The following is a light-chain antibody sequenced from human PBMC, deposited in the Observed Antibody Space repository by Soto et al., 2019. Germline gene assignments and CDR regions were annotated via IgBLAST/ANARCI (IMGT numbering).Light chain of an antibody. CDR2: GAS. CDR1: QSVGTN. V-gene: IGKV3-15*01. CDR3: QQYSSSLWT. Sequence: IVMTQSPATLSVSPGERANLSCRASQSVGTNLAWYQQTPGQAPRLLIYGASNMATGVPARISGSVSGTEFTLTIASLKPEDFAVYYCQQYSSSLWTFGHGTKVDIK. J-gene: IGKJ1*01.